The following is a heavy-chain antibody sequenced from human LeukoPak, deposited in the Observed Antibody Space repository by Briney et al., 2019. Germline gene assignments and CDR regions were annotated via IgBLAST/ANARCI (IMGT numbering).Heavy chain of an antibody. V-gene: IGHV3-74*01. CDR2: INSDGSST. J-gene: IGHJ6*03. Sequence: GGSLRLSCAASGFTFSSYWMHWVRQAPGKGLVWVSRINSDGSSTSYADSVKGRFTISRDNAKNTLYLQMNSLRAEDTAVYYCARSGHIYYYYMDVWGKGTTVTVSS. CDR1: GFTFSSYW. D-gene: IGHD3-3*01. CDR3: ARSGHIYYYYMDV.